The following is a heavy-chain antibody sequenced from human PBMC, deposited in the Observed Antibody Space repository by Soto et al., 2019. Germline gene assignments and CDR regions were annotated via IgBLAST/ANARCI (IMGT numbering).Heavy chain of an antibody. D-gene: IGHD3-10*01. CDR2: IVVGSGNT. CDR1: GFSFTRSA. Sequence: SVKVSCKASGFSFTRSAVQWVRQARGQRLEWMGWIVVGSGNTNYAQKFQERVTITRDMSTSTAYMELSSLRSEDTAVYYCAAFCWYGELFRDVWGQGTTVTVSS. CDR3: AAFCWYGELFRDV. J-gene: IGHJ6*02. V-gene: IGHV1-58*01.